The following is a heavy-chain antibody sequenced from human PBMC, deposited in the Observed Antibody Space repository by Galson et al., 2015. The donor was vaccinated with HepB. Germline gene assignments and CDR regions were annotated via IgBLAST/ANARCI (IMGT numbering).Heavy chain of an antibody. D-gene: IGHD6-19*01. CDR1: GFSVGKYY. J-gene: IGHJ4*02. Sequence: TLRLSCAVSGFSVGKYYASWVRQSSGRGLEWVSFVNSGGSAYYADPVKGRFTISRDNSKNTLYLQMNSLRPEDTAVYYCAGDWGTSGWLHWGQGTLVTVSS. CDR2: VNSGGSA. V-gene: IGHV3-53*05. CDR3: AGDWGTSGWLH.